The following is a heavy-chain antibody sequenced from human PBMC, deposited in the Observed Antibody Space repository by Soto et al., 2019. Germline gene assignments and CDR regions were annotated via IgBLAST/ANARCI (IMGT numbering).Heavy chain of an antibody. J-gene: IGHJ6*02. CDR1: GGPFSGYY. V-gene: IGHV4-34*01. CDR2: INHSGTT. CDR3: ARKRTQLWLQGDMDV. D-gene: IGHD5-18*01. Sequence: SETLSLTCAVYGGPFSGYYWSWIRQPPGKGLEWIGEINHSGTTKYNPSLKSRVTISVDTSKNQFSLKLSSVTAADTAVYYCARKRTQLWLQGDMDVWGQGTTVTVSS.